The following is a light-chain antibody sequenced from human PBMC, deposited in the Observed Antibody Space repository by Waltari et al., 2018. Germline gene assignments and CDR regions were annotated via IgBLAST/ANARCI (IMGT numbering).Light chain of an antibody. Sequence: DIQMTQSPSPLSASVGDRVTITCRASQSISTYLNWYQHKPGKAPKLLIYAASSLQSGVPSRFSGSGSGTDFTLTIRSLQPEDFATYYCQQSYSTPITFGQGTRLEIK. CDR2: AAS. V-gene: IGKV1-39*01. J-gene: IGKJ5*01. CDR1: QSISTY. CDR3: QQSYSTPIT.